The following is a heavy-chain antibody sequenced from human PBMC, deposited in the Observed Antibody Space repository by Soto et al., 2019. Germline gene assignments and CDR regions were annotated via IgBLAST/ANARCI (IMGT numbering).Heavy chain of an antibody. CDR2: IVVGSGNT. V-gene: IGHV1-58*01. CDR3: AAETVGYPYYGMDV. Sequence: SVKVSCKASGFTFTSSAVQWVRQARGQRLEWIGWIVVGSGNTNYAQKFQESVTITRDMSTSTAYMELSSLRSEDTAVYYCAAETVGYPYYGMDVWGQGTTVTVSS. J-gene: IGHJ6*02. CDR1: GFTFTSSA. D-gene: IGHD3-16*02.